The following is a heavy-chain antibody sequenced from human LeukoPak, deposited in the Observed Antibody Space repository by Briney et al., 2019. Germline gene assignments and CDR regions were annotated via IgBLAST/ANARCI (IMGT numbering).Heavy chain of an antibody. CDR3: ARGAYYYDSSAYYYVARDY. V-gene: IGHV4-4*07. D-gene: IGHD3-22*01. CDR2: IYTSGST. CDR1: GGSIINYY. Sequence: PWETLSLTCTVSGGSIINYYWSWIRQPAGKGLEWIGRIYTSGSTNYNPSLKSRVTMSVDTSKNQFSLKLSSVTAADTAVYCCARGAYYYDSSAYYYVARDYWGQGTLVTVSS. J-gene: IGHJ4*02.